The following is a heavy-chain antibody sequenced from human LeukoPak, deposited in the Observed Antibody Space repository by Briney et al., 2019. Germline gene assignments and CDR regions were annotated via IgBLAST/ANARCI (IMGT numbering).Heavy chain of an antibody. J-gene: IGHJ6*03. CDR2: IKHDGSED. D-gene: IGHD3-22*01. CDR3: ARDNDYYDSSGYMDV. V-gene: IGHV3-7*01. CDR1: GFTFSNYW. Sequence: QSGGSLRLSCAASGFTFSNYWMTWVRQAPGKGLEWVANIKHDGSEDYYLDSVKGRFTISRDDAKSSMWLQMNSLRDEDTAVYYCARDNDYYDSSGYMDVWGKGTTVTVSS.